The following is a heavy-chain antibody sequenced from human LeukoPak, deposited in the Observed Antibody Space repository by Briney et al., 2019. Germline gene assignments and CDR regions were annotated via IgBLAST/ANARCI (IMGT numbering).Heavy chain of an antibody. V-gene: IGHV3-23*01. D-gene: IGHD3-10*01. Sequence: GGSLRLSCAASGFTFSSYAMSWVRQAPGKGLEWVSAIGGSGGSTYYADSVKGRFTISRDNAKNSLYLQMNSLRAEDTAVYYCARNAEVGSSFDYWGQGTLVTVSS. CDR2: IGGSGGST. CDR3: ARNAEVGSSFDY. J-gene: IGHJ4*02. CDR1: GFTFSSYA.